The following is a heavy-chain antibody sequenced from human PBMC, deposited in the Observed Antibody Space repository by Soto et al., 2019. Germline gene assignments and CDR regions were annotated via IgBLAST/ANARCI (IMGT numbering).Heavy chain of an antibody. J-gene: IGHJ4*02. D-gene: IGHD6-6*01. CDR3: ARDGEYSSSFVTAEEYYFDY. CDR1: GGTFSSYT. Sequence: SVKVSCKASGGTFSSYTISWVRQAPGQGLEWMGRIIPILGIANYAQKFQGRVTITADKSTSTAYMELSSLRSEDTAVYYCARDGEYSSSFVTAEEYYFDYWGQGTLVTVSS. CDR2: IIPILGIA. V-gene: IGHV1-69*04.